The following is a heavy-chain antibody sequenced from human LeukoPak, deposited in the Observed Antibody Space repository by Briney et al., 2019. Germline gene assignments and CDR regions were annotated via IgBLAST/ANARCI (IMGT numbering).Heavy chain of an antibody. CDR2: IYYSGST. V-gene: IGHV4-59*01. J-gene: IGHJ5*02. D-gene: IGHD6-6*01. CDR1: GGSISSYY. Sequence: SETLSLTCTVSGGSISSYYWSWIRHPPGKGLEWIGYIYYSGSTNYNPSLKSRVTISVDTSKNQFSLKLSAVTAADTAVYYCARKYGRAGQWFDPWGQGTLVTVSS. CDR3: ARKYGRAGQWFDP.